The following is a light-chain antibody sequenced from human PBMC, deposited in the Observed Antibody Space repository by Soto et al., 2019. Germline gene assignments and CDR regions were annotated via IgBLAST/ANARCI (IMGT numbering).Light chain of an antibody. J-gene: IGLJ1*01. V-gene: IGLV2-14*01. Sequence: QSVLTQPASVSGSPGQSITISCTGTSSDVGGYNHVAWYQQHPGEAPTLMIYDVSNRPSGVSNRFSGSKSGNTASLTISGLQAEDEADYYCGSYTSRSTYVFGTGTKATVL. CDR1: SSDVGGYNH. CDR3: GSYTSRSTYV. CDR2: DVS.